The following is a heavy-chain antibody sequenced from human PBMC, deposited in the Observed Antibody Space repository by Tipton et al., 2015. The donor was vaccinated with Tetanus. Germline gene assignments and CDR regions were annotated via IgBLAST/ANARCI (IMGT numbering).Heavy chain of an antibody. CDR1: GFTLRTYS. J-gene: IGHJ4*02. CDR2: ISTTSNTI. V-gene: IGHV3-48*01. Sequence: GSLRLSCAASGFTLRTYSMNWVRQAPGKGLEWISYISTTSNTIYYADSVKGRFTISRDNAKNLLYLQMSSLRREDTAVYYCASSTVTRWGPGTLVTVS. D-gene: IGHD4-17*01. CDR3: ASSTVTR.